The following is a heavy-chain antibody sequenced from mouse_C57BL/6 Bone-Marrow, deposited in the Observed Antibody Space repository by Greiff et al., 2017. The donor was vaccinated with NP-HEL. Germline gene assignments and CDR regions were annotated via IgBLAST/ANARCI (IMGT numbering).Heavy chain of an antibody. V-gene: IGHV1-81*01. D-gene: IGHD1-1*02. CDR1: GYTFTSYG. CDR2: IYPRSGNT. J-gene: IGHJ2*01. Sequence: QVQLKQSGAELARPGASVKLSCKASGYTFTSYGISWVKQRTGQGLEWIGEIYPRSGNTYYNEKFKGKATLTADKSSSTAYMELRSLTSEDSAVYFCARWGVDYGFDYWGQGTTLTVSS. CDR3: ARWGVDYGFDY.